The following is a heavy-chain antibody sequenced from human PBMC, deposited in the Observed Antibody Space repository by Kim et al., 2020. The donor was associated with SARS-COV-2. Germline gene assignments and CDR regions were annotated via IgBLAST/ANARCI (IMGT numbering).Heavy chain of an antibody. Sequence: ASVKVSCKASGYTFTSYGNSWVRQAPGQGLEWMGWISAYNGNTNYAQKLQGRVTMTTDTSTSTAYMELRSLRSDDTAVYYCARVEMATIEGYYYYYGMDVWGQGTTVTVSS. V-gene: IGHV1-18*01. D-gene: IGHD5-12*01. CDR2: ISAYNGNT. CDR3: ARVEMATIEGYYYYYGMDV. J-gene: IGHJ6*02. CDR1: GYTFTSYG.